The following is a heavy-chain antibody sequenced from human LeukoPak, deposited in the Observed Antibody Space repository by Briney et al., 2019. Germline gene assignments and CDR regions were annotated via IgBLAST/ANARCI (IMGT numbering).Heavy chain of an antibody. CDR2: ISGSGGST. D-gene: IGHD6-13*01. J-gene: IGHJ4*02. CDR1: GFTFSSYA. CDR3: AKFSSSWYPREDGYNHY. V-gene: IGHV3-23*01. Sequence: GGSLRLSCAASGFTFSSYAMSWVRQAPGKGLEWVSAISGSGGSTYFADSVKGRFTISRDNSKITPYLQMNSLRAEDTAVYYCAKFSSSWYPREDGYNHYWGQGTLVTVSS.